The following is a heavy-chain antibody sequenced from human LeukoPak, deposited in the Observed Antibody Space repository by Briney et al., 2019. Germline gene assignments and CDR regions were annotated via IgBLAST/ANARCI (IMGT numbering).Heavy chain of an antibody. V-gene: IGHV1-8*02. Sequence: ASVKVSCKASVYTFTIYHINWVRQATGQGLEWMGWMNPNSGNTGYAQKFQGRVTMTRNTSISTAYMELSSLRSEDTAVYYCARGVYYYDSSGYGGDYWGQGTLVTVSS. CDR3: ARGVYYYDSSGYGGDY. CDR2: MNPNSGNT. J-gene: IGHJ4*02. CDR1: VYTFTIYH. D-gene: IGHD3-22*01.